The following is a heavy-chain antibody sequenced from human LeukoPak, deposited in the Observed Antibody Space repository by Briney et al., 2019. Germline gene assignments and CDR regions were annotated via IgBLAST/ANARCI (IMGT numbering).Heavy chain of an antibody. CDR3: ARGFTIFGVVNDAFDI. CDR1: GFTFSDYW. V-gene: IGHV3-74*01. CDR2: IDSDGSST. Sequence: PGGSLRLSCAASGFTFSDYWMHWVRHAPGKGLVWVSRIDSDGSSTSNADSVKGRFTISRDNAKNTVYLQMNSLRAEDTAVYYCARGFTIFGVVNDAFDIWGQGTMVTVSS. D-gene: IGHD3-3*01. J-gene: IGHJ3*02.